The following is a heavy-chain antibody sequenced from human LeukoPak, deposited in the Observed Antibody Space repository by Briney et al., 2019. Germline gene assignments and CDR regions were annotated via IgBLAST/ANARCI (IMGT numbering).Heavy chain of an antibody. CDR1: GGSFSGYY. J-gene: IGHJ4*02. CDR3: ARSEAVVTGSFDY. CDR2: IYYSGST. V-gene: IGHV4-31*11. Sequence: PSETLSLTCAVYGGSFSGYYWSWIRQHPGKGLEWIGYIYYSGSTYYNPSLKSRVTISVDTSKNQFSLKLSSVTAADTAVYYCARSEAVVTGSFDYWGQGTLVAVSS. D-gene: IGHD4-23*01.